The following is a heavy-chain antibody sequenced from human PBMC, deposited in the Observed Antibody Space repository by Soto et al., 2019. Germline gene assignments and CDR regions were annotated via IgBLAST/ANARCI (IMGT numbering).Heavy chain of an antibody. CDR2: ISYDGSNK. CDR3: ARDAYSSSPDNWFDP. Sequence: PGGSLRLSCAASGFTFSSYAMHWVRQAPGKGLEWVAVISYDGSNKYYADSVKGRFTISRDNSKNTLYLQMNSLRDEDTAVYYCARDAYSSSPDNWFDPWGQGTLVTVSS. V-gene: IGHV3-30-3*01. D-gene: IGHD6-6*01. J-gene: IGHJ5*02. CDR1: GFTFSSYA.